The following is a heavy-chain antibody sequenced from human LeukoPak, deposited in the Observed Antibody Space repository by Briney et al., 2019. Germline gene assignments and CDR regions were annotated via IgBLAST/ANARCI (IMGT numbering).Heavy chain of an antibody. CDR2: IYPEVSDT. CDR3: ARQGRGYSYGIDY. Sequence: GESLRISCKGPGYSFTSYWIGWVRQMPGKGLEWMGIIYPEVSDTSYSPSFQGQVTISADKSISTAYLQWSSLKASDAAMYYCARQGRGYSYGIDYWGQGTLVTVSS. V-gene: IGHV5-51*01. D-gene: IGHD5-18*01. J-gene: IGHJ4*02. CDR1: GYSFTSYW.